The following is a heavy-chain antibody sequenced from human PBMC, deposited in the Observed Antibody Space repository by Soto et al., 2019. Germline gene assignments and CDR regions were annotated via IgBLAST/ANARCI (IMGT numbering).Heavy chain of an antibody. CDR2: ISAYNGNT. CDR1: GYTXISYA. J-gene: IGHJ4*02. D-gene: IGHD3-10*01. V-gene: IGHV1-18*01. Sequence: SXKVSCKASGYTXISYAMHLVRQAPGQSPEWIGWISAYNGNTKYAQNLQGRVTMTTDASTSTAYMEMRSLRSDDTAVYYCARDLDGSGSYYTDYWGPGTLGTVS. CDR3: ARDLDGSGSYYTDY.